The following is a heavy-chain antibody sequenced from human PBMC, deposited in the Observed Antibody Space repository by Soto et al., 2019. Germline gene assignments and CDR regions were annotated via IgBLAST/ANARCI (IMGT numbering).Heavy chain of an antibody. V-gene: IGHV1-46*01. J-gene: IGHJ6*02. Sequence: GASVKVSCTASGYTFTSYYMHWVRQAPGQGLEWMGIINPSGGSTSYAQKFQGRVTMTRDTSTSTVYMELSSLRSEDTAVYYCARDLGYYDSSGDPPWQSYYGMDGWGQGSTVTVYS. CDR1: GYTFTSYY. CDR2: INPSGGST. CDR3: ARDLGYYDSSGDPPWQSYYGMDG. D-gene: IGHD3-22*01.